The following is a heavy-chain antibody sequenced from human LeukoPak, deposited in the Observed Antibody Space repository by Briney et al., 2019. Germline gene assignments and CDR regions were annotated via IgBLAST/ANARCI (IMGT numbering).Heavy chain of an antibody. CDR2: ISSSGRST. V-gene: IGHV3-23*01. D-gene: IGHD1-26*01. Sequence: PGVYMRLSSAASGFTFSNHAMSRVRQAPGQGLEWVSGISSSGRSTFFADHVKGRLTTSRDNAKNSLYLQMTTLQAEDTAVYYCARRSPGTSSLFYYYMDVWGKGTTVTVSS. CDR1: GFTFSNHA. J-gene: IGHJ6*03. CDR3: ARRSPGTSSLFYYYMDV.